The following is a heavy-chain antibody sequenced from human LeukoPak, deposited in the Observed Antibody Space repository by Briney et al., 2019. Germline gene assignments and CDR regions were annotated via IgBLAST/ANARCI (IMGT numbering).Heavy chain of an antibody. J-gene: IGHJ3*01. V-gene: IGHV4-39*07. CDR1: GGSISDNNYY. Sequence: SETLSLTCSVSGGSISDNNYYWGWIRPSPGRGLEWIRRLYLSGDTYYDSSLKRRVTISVDTTKNQFSLKTRSVTATDTLVFCCARAAILQIAINMIMHSAFAVWGQGTMVTAS. CDR2: LYLSGDT. CDR3: ARAAILQIAINMIMHSAFAV. D-gene: IGHD3-16*01.